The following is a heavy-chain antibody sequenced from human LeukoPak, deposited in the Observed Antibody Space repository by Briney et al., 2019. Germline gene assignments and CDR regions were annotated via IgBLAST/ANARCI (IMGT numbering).Heavy chain of an antibody. V-gene: IGHV3-7*01. J-gene: IGHJ4*02. Sequence: GGSLRLSCVASGFIFSDYWMTWVRQAPGKGLEWVASLKRDGSEKSYVDSVKGRFTIFRDNAKSSLYLQMNSLRAEDTAMYYCARRSNWDHHFDSWGQGTLVTVSS. CDR2: LKRDGSEK. CDR1: GFIFSDYW. D-gene: IGHD4-11*01. CDR3: ARRSNWDHHFDS.